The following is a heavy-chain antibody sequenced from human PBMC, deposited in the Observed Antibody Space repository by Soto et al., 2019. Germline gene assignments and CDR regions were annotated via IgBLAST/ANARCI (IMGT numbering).Heavy chain of an antibody. V-gene: IGHV4-34*01. D-gene: IGHD7-27*01. CDR1: GGSFSGYY. CDR3: ARGRHWGNFYY. Sequence: QVKLQQWGAGLLKPSETLSLTCAVYGGSFSGYYWSWIRQPPGKGLEWIGEINHSGSTNYNPSLKSRVTISVDTSKNQFSLKLNSVTAADTAVYYCARGRHWGNFYYWGQETLVTVSS. CDR2: INHSGST. J-gene: IGHJ4*02.